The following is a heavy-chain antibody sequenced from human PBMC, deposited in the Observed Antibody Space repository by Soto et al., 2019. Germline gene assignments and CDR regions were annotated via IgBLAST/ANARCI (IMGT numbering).Heavy chain of an antibody. CDR1: GDSVSSGDSY. CDR2: TFFSGYT. D-gene: IGHD1-26*01. J-gene: IGHJ4*02. V-gene: IGHV4-30-4*01. CDR3: VRGGNPYHYATSGPGTFDK. Sequence: QVQLQESGPGLVKPSQTLSLTCSVSGDSVSSGDSYWSWIRQPPGKALEWIGYTFFSGYTSYSPSLKMRVTISVDMSKSQFSLRLTSVTAADTAVYYCVRGGNPYHYATSGPGTFDKGGQGTLVSVSS.